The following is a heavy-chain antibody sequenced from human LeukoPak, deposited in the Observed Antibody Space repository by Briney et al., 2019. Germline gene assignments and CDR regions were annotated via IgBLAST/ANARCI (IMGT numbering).Heavy chain of an antibody. D-gene: IGHD6-13*01. V-gene: IGHV4-59*08. CDR3: AMGASSSWYYYYGMDV. J-gene: IGHJ6*02. CDR2: IYYSGST. CDR1: GPSISSYY. Sequence: SQTLSLTCTVSGPSISSYYWGWIRHPPGKGLGWIGYIYYSGSTNYNPSLESRVTISVDTSKNQFSLKLSSVTAADTAVYYCAMGASSSWYYYYGMDVWGQGTTVTVSS.